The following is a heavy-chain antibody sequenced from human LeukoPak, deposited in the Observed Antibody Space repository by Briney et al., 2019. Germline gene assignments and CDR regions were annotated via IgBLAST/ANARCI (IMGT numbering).Heavy chain of an antibody. CDR3: AREKDYGSGSYIDH. CDR2: IYYSGST. CDR1: GGSISSYY. J-gene: IGHJ4*02. V-gene: IGHV4-59*01. Sequence: SETLSLTCTVSGGSISSYYWSWIRQPPGKGLEWIGYIYYSGSTNYNPSLKSRVTISVDTSKNQFSLKLSSVTAADTAVYYCAREKDYGSGSYIDHWGQGTLVTVSS. D-gene: IGHD3-10*01.